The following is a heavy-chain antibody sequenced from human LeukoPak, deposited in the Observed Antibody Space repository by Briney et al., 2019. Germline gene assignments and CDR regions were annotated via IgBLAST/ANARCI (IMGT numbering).Heavy chain of an antibody. CDR1: GFTFTSYS. CDR2: ISGSGGST. J-gene: IGHJ4*02. CDR3: AKERAVAGTSYYFDY. V-gene: IGHV3-23*01. Sequence: GGSLRLSCAASGFTFTSYSMNWVRQAPGKGLEWVSAISGSGGSTYYADSVKGRFTISRDNSKNTLYLQMNSLRAEDTAVYYCAKERAVAGTSYYFDYWGQGTLVTVSS. D-gene: IGHD6-19*01.